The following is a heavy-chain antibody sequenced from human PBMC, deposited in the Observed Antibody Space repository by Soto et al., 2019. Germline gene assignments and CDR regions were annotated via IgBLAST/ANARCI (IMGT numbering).Heavy chain of an antibody. J-gene: IGHJ6*02. CDR3: ARGPSFFYCSSTSRSSTV. V-gene: IGHV4-59*12. CDR1: GGSISSYY. CDR2: IYYSGST. Sequence: NLSLTFTVSGGSISSYYWSWIRQPPGKVLEWIGYIYYSGSTNYNPSLESRVTISVDTSKNQLSLKLTSVTAADTAVYYFARGPSFFYCSSTSRSSTVWAQGTTVTVSS. D-gene: IGHD2-2*01.